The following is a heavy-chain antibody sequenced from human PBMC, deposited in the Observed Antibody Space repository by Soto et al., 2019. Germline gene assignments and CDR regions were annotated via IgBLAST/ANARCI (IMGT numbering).Heavy chain of an antibody. CDR3: AKDRLLTGDSFYYGMDG. J-gene: IGHJ6*02. D-gene: IGHD3-9*01. Sequence: QVQLVESGGGVVQPGRSLRLSCEASGFTFSHYGMHWVRQAPGKGLEWVAVTSYDGSKKYYADSMKGRFTISRDNSQNTLYLQVSSLRAEDTAAYYCAKDRLLTGDSFYYGMDGWGQGTTVTVSS. CDR2: TSYDGSKK. CDR1: GFTFSHYG. V-gene: IGHV3-30*18.